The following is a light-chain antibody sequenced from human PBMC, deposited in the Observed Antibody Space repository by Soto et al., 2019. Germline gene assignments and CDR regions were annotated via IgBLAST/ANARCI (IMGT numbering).Light chain of an antibody. CDR1: RSVLYSSNNKNY. J-gene: IGKJ5*01. CDR2: WAS. Sequence: DIVMTQSPDSLAVSLGERATINCKSSRSVLYSSNNKNYLAWYQQKPGQPPKLLIYWASNRESGVPDRFSGSGSGTDFTLTISSLQAEDVAVCYCQQYYGIPYTFGQGTRLEIK. V-gene: IGKV4-1*01. CDR3: QQYYGIPYT.